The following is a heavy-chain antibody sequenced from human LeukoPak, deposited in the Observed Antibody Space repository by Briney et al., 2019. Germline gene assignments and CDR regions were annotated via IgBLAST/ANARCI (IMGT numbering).Heavy chain of an antibody. CDR3: ARVRAYYDTGDAFDI. V-gene: IGHV1-2*02. Sequence: GASVKVSCKASGYTFTGYYMHWVRQAPGEGLEWMGWINPNSSGTNYAQKFQGRVTMTRDTSISTAYMELSRLRSDDTAVYYCARVRAYYDTGDAFDIWGQGTMVTVSS. J-gene: IGHJ3*02. CDR2: INPNSSGT. CDR1: GYTFTGYY. D-gene: IGHD3-22*01.